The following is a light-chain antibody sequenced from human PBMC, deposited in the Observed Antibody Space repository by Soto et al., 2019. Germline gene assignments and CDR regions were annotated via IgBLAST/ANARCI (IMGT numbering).Light chain of an antibody. CDR2: DVS. CDR1: SSDVGGYNY. J-gene: IGLJ3*02. CDR3: SSYTSSSTPLV. Sequence: QSALTQPASVSGSPGQSITIPCTGTSSDVGGYNYVSWYQHHPGKAPKVMIYDVSNRPSGVSNRFSGSKSGNTASLTISGLQAEDEADYYCSSYTSSSTPLVFGGGTKLTVL. V-gene: IGLV2-14*03.